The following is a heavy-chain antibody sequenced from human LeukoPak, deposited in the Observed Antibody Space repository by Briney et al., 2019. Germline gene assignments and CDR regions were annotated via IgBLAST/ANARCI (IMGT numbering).Heavy chain of an antibody. V-gene: IGHV3-33*01. D-gene: IGHD1-7*01. CDR2: IWYDGSNK. Sequence: RGSLRLSCAASGFTFSSYGMHWVRQAPGKGLGWVAVIWYDGSNKYYADSVKGRFTISRDNSKNTRYLQMNSLRAEDTAVYNGARYRHGVTRTTRLYYGMDVWGQGTTATVSS. J-gene: IGHJ6*02. CDR3: ARYRHGVTRTTRLYYGMDV. CDR1: GFTFSSYG.